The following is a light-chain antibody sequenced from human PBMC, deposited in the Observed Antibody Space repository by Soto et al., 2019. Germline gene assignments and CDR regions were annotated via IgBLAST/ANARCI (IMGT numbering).Light chain of an antibody. Sequence: IQLTQSPSSLSASVGDRVTITCRGSHSISSWLAWYQQKPGKAPKLLIYHAYSLESGVPSRFSGSESGTEFTLTINSLQPDDFATYYCQQYNSYPWTFGQGTKVDIK. CDR1: HSISSW. J-gene: IGKJ1*01. V-gene: IGKV1-5*01. CDR2: HAY. CDR3: QQYNSYPWT.